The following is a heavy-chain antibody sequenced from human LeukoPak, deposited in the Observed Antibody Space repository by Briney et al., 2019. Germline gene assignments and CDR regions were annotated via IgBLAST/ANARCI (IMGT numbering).Heavy chain of an antibody. D-gene: IGHD4-17*01. CDR2: LSGSGGDT. J-gene: IGHJ4*02. Sequence: GGSLRLSCATSGFTFNSYAISWVRQAPGKGLEWVSGLSGSGGDTDYADSVKGRFTISRDNSRNTLYLQMNSLRSEDTAVYYCAKDAMATVTYFDYWGQGSLVTVSS. V-gene: IGHV3-23*01. CDR1: GFTFNSYA. CDR3: AKDAMATVTYFDY.